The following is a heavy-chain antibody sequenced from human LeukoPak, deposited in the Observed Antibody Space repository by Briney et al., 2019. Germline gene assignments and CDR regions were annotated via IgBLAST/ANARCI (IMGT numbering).Heavy chain of an antibody. Sequence: PSETLSLTCTVSGGSISSYYWSWIRQPPGKGLEWIGYIYYSGSTNYNPSLKSQVTISVDTSKNQFSLKLSSVTAADTAVYYCARLLLLRYGRSGYGMDVWGQGTTVTVSS. CDR2: IYYSGST. D-gene: IGHD1-26*01. V-gene: IGHV4-59*08. CDR3: ARLLLLRYGRSGYGMDV. CDR1: GGSISSYY. J-gene: IGHJ6*02.